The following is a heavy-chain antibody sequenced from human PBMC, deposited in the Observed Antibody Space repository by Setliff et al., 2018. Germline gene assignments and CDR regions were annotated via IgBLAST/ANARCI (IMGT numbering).Heavy chain of an antibody. CDR2: IYYSGST. D-gene: IGHD5-18*01. J-gene: IGHJ5*02. Sequence: SETLSLTCTVSSDSISPYYWSWIRQPPGKGLEWIGYIYYSGSTNYNPSLESRVTISVDTSKNQFSLRLSSVTAADTAVYYCASSRGQLRYSYGPNWFDPWGQGTLVTVSS. V-gene: IGHV4-59*08. CDR3: ASSRGQLRYSYGPNWFDP. CDR1: SDSISPYY.